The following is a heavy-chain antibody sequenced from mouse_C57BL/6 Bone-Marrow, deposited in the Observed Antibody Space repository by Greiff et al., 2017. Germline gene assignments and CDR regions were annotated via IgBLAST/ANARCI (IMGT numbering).Heavy chain of an antibody. CDR2: INPSNGGT. CDR1: GYTFTSYW. CDR3: TAQANLIAY. D-gene: IGHD3-2*02. Sequence: QVQLQQPGTGLVQPGASVKLSCKASGYTFTSYWMHWVQQRPGQGLEWIGNINPSNGGTNYHEKFKSKATLTVDKSSSTAYMQLSSLTSEDSAVYDCTAQANLIAYWGQGTLVTVSA. J-gene: IGHJ3*01. V-gene: IGHV1-53*01.